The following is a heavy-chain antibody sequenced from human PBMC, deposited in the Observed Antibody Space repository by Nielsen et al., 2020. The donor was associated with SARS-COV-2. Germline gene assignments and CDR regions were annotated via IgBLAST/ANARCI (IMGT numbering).Heavy chain of an antibody. D-gene: IGHD6-19*01. CDR2: MNPNSGNT. Sequence: ASVKVSCKASGYTFTSYDINWVRQATGQGLEWMGWMNPNSGNTGYAQKFQGRVTITRNTSISTAYMELSSLRSEDTAVYYCASGAVAGYYYGMDVWGQGTTVTVSS. J-gene: IGHJ6*02. CDR1: GYTFTSYD. CDR3: ASGAVAGYYYGMDV. V-gene: IGHV1-8*01.